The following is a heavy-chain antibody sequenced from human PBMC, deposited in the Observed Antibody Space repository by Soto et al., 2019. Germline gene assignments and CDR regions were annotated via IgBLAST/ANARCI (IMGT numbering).Heavy chain of an antibody. CDR2: ISHDGRNK. V-gene: IGHV3-30*18. CDR3: AKGGLPWWSQGIDF. J-gene: IGHJ4*02. Sequence: QVQLVESGGGVVQPGRSLRLSCEGSGFIFGKYDMYWVRQAPGKGLEWVTKISHDGRNKDYEDSVQGRFTISRDNSRDTMYLGMSSLRPEDTAIYYCAKGGLPWWSQGIDFWGQGTLVTVSA. D-gene: IGHD2-8*02. CDR1: GFIFGKYD.